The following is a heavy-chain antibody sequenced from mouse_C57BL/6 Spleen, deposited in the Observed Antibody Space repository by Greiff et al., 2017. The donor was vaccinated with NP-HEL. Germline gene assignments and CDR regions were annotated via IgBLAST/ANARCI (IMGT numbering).Heavy chain of an antibody. Sequence: QVQLQQSGAELVRPGSSVKLSCKASGYTFTSYWMHWVKQRPIQGLEWIGNIDPSDSETHYNQKFKDKATLTVDKSSSTAYMQLSSLTSEDSAVYYCARDDYDGVYYAMDYWGQGTSVTVSS. CDR1: GYTFTSYW. D-gene: IGHD2-4*01. CDR2: IDPSDSET. CDR3: ARDDYDGVYYAMDY. V-gene: IGHV1-52*01. J-gene: IGHJ4*01.